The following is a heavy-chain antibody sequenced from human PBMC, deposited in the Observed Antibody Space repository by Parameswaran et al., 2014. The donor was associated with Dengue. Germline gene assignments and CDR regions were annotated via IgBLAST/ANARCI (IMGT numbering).Heavy chain of an antibody. CDR2: INHSGST. Sequence: IRQPQEGLEWIGEINHSGSTNYNPSLKSRVTISVDTSKNQFSLKLSSVTAADTAVYYCAGPPPYSSSSVRYYYYYGMDVWGQGTTVTVSS. V-gene: IGHV4-34*01. J-gene: IGHJ6*02. CDR3: AGPPPYSSSSVRYYYYYGMDV. D-gene: IGHD6-6*01.